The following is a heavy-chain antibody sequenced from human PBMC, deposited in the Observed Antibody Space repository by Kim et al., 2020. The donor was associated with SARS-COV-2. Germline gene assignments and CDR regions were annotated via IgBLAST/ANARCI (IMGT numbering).Heavy chain of an antibody. V-gene: IGHV1-46*01. CDR3: AGATVTSPFLDY. D-gene: IGHD4-17*01. J-gene: IGHJ4*02. Sequence: SYAQKCQGRVTMTRDTSTSTVYMELSSLRSEDTAVYYCAGATVTSPFLDYWGQGTLVTVSS.